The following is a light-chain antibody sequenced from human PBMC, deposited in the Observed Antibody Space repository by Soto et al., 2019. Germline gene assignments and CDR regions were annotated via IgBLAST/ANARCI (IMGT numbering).Light chain of an antibody. CDR2: GAS. J-gene: IGKJ1*01. V-gene: IGKV3-20*01. CDR3: KQYDNSLWT. CDR1: QTVSSVH. Sequence: EVVSTQSPGTLSLSPGERATLSCRASQTVSSVHLAWYQQRPGQAPRLLIYGASRRATGIPDRFSGSGSGTDFSLTISRLEPEDFAVYYCKQYDNSLWTFGQGTKVEVK.